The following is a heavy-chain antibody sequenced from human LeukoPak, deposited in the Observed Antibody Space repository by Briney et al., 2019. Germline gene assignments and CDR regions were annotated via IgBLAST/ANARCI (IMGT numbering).Heavy chain of an antibody. D-gene: IGHD6-19*01. Sequence: PGGSLRLSCAASGFTFSSYAMHWVRQAPGKGLEWVAVISYDGSNKYYADSVKGRFTISRDNSKNTLYLQMNSLRAEDTAVYYCARVIRQWLVRAVDFDYWGQGTLVTVSS. CDR3: ARVIRQWLVRAVDFDY. J-gene: IGHJ4*02. V-gene: IGHV3-30-3*01. CDR2: ISYDGSNK. CDR1: GFTFSSYA.